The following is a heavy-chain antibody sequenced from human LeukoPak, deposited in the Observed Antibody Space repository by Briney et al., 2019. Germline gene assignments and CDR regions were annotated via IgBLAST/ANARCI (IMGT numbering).Heavy chain of an antibody. CDR3: AKEVRNFGSGSYSDY. J-gene: IGHJ4*02. Sequence: GGSLRLSCEASGFLFRKSAMTWVRQAPGKGLMWVSGIADNGATYYADSVKGRFIISRDNSKNMVFLQMDSLRGEDTALYYCAKEVRNFGSGSYSDYWGQGTLVTVSS. V-gene: IGHV3-23*01. D-gene: IGHD3-10*01. CDR2: IADNGAT. CDR1: GFLFRKSA.